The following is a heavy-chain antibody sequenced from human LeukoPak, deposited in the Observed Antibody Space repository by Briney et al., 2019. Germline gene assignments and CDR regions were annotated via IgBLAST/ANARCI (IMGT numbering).Heavy chain of an antibody. Sequence: GRSLTLSCTASGFTFSSYGMHWVRQAPGKGLEWVGFIRDKANGGTTEYAASVEGRFMIARDDSKGLAYLEMNSLKVDDTGTYYCSRGFAADWGQGALVTVSS. CDR3: SRGFAAD. CDR2: IRDKANGGTT. D-gene: IGHD2-15*01. CDR1: GFTFSSYG. V-gene: IGHV3-49*04. J-gene: IGHJ4*02.